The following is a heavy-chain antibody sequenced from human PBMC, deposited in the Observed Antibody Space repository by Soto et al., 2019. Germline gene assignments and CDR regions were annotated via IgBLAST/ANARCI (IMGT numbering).Heavy chain of an antibody. CDR1: GYPFTTYG. CDR3: AREDTSMAFDC. V-gene: IGHV1-18*01. D-gene: IGHD5-18*01. J-gene: IGHJ4*02. Sequence: VKVSCKASGYPFTTYGISWVRQAPGQGLEWMGWISAYNGNTNYAQKFQGRVTMTTDTSTSTAYMELRSLRSDDTAVYYCAREDTSMAFDCWGQGTLVTVSS. CDR2: ISAYNGNT.